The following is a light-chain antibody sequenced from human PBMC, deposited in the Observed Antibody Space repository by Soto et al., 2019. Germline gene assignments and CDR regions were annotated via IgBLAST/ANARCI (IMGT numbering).Light chain of an antibody. CDR3: QSYDSSLSGYV. V-gene: IGLV1-40*01. Sequence: VLTQPPSVSGAPGQRVTISCTGSSSNIGAGYDVHWYQQLPGTAPKLLIYGNSNRASGVPDRFSGSKSGTSASLAITVLQAEDEADYYCQSYDSSLSGYVFGTGTKVTVL. J-gene: IGLJ1*01. CDR1: SSNIGAGYD. CDR2: GNS.